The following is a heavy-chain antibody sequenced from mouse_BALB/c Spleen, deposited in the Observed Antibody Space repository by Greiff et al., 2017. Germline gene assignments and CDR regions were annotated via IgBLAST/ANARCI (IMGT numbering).Heavy chain of an antibody. CDR2: ISYDGSN. V-gene: IGHV3-6*02. CDR3: ARITMIKYFDV. D-gene: IGHD2-4*01. Sequence: EVQLVESGPGLVKPSQSLSLTCSVTGYSITSGYYWNWIRQFPGNKLEWMGYISYDGSNNYNPSLKNRISITRDTSKNQFFLKLNSVTTEDTATYYCARITMIKYFDVWGAGTTVTVSS. J-gene: IGHJ1*01. CDR1: GYSITSGYY.